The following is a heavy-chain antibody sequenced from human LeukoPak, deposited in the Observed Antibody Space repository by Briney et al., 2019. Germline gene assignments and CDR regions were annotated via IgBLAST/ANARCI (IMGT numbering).Heavy chain of an antibody. J-gene: IGHJ3*02. V-gene: IGHV4-39*07. CDR3: ARDQTYYYDSSGYLQAFDI. CDR1: GGSISSSSYY. Sequence: SETLSLTCTVSGGSISSSSYYWGWIRQPPGKGLEWIGSIYYSGSTYYNPSLKSRVTISVDTSKNQFSLKLSSVTAADTAVYYCARDQTYYYDSSGYLQAFDIWGQGTMVTVSS. CDR2: IYYSGST. D-gene: IGHD3-22*01.